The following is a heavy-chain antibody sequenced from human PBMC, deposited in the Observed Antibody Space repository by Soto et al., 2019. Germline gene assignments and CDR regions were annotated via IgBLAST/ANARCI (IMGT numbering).Heavy chain of an antibody. CDR3: AKDQAHIVVVVAATPYYFDY. CDR2: ISYDGSNK. CDR1: GFTFSSYG. Sequence: GGSLRLFCAASGFTFSSYGMHWVRQAPGKGLEWVAVISYDGSNKYYADSVKGRFTISRDNSKNTLYLQMNSLRAEDTAVYYCAKDQAHIVVVVAATPYYFDYWGQGTLVTVSS. J-gene: IGHJ4*02. D-gene: IGHD2-15*01. V-gene: IGHV3-30*18.